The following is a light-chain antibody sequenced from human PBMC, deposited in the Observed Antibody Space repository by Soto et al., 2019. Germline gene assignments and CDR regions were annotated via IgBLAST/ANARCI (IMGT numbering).Light chain of an antibody. Sequence: QSVLTQPPSVSAAPGQKVTIYCSGSSSNIGSNFVSWYQQLPGTAPRLLIYDTNKRPSGIPGRFSGSKSGTSATLGITGLQTGDEAIYYCGTWDSRLSGVLFGGGTKLTVL. V-gene: IGLV1-51*01. CDR2: DTN. CDR1: SSNIGSNF. CDR3: GTWDSRLSGVL. J-gene: IGLJ2*01.